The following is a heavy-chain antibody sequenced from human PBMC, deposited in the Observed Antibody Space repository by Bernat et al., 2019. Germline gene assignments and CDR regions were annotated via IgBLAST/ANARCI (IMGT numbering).Heavy chain of an antibody. CDR3: AKDKTTVPTGFDY. Sequence: EVQLLESGGGLVQPGGSLRLSCVASGFTFSNYAMSWVRQAPGKGLEWVSAISGSDGSRKYADSVKGRFTISRQISMNTLYLEMNSQRADDTAVYYCAKDKTTVPTGFDYWGQGTLVTVSS. J-gene: IGHJ4*02. V-gene: IGHV3-23*01. D-gene: IGHD4/OR15-4a*01. CDR1: GFTFSNYA. CDR2: ISGSDGSR.